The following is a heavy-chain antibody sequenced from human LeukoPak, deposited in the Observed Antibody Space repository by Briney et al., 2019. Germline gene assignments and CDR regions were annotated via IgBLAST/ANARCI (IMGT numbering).Heavy chain of an antibody. CDR3: ANQDDYGGNSY. D-gene: IGHD4-23*01. J-gene: IGHJ4*02. CDR2: IIPIFGTA. CDR1: GGTXSSYA. Sequence: SVKVSCKASGGTXSSYAISWVRQAPGQGLEWMGGIIPIFGTANYAQKFQGRVTITADESTSTAYMELSSLRSEDTAVCYCANQDDYGGNSYWGQGTLVTVSS. V-gene: IGHV1-69*13.